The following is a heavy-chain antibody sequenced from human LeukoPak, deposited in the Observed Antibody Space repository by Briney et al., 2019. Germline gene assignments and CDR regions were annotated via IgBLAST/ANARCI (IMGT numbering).Heavy chain of an antibody. CDR2: IYSSGST. CDR1: GGFISSYY. Sequence: SETLSLTCTVCGGFISSYYWSWIRQPAGKGLEWIGRIYSSGSTNYNPSLKSRVTMSVDTSKNQFSLKLRSVTASDTAVYYCGXXXXXXSYGSGSYYRRVWFDPWGQGTLGTVSS. V-gene: IGHV4-4*07. D-gene: IGHD3-10*01. CDR3: GXXXXXXSYGSGSYYRRVWFDP. J-gene: IGHJ5*02.